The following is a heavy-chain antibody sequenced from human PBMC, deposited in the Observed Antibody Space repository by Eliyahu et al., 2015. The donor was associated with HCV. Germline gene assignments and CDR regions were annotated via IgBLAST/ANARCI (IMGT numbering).Heavy chain of an antibody. CDR1: GFXFRRYG. J-gene: IGHJ3*02. Sequence: QVQLVESGGGVVQPGRSLRLSCAAXGFXFRRYGMXWVRQAPGKGRGWXAVIWYDGSNKYYADSVKGRFTISRDNSKNTLYLQMNSLRAEDTAVYYCARGGQQLVTGDAFDIWGQGTMVTVSS. D-gene: IGHD6-13*01. V-gene: IGHV3-33*01. CDR2: IWYDGSNK. CDR3: ARGGQQLVTGDAFDI.